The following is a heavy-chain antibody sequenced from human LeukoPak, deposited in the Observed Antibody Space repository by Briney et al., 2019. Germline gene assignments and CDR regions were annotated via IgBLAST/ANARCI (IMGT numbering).Heavy chain of an antibody. CDR2: IFHSGTT. V-gene: IGHV4-59*01. J-gene: IGHJ3*02. Sequence: PSETLSLTCTVSGGSISGYYWGWIRQPPGKGLEYIGFIFHSGTTNYNPSLKSRVTISVDTPKNQFSLKLSSVTAADTAVYYCARFLRGATNALEIWGQGTMVTVSS. CDR3: ARFLRGATNALEI. D-gene: IGHD1-26*01. CDR1: GGSISGYY.